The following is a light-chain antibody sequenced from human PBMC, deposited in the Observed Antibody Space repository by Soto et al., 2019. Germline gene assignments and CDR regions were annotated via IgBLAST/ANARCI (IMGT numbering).Light chain of an antibody. Sequence: EIVLTQSPGTLSLSPGERATLSCRASQSVASNYLAWYQQKPGQAPRLLIYSASSRASGIPDRFSGSGSGTDFTLSVSRLEPEDFAVYYCQNYGSSPQTFGQGTKVEI. CDR3: QNYGSSPQT. CDR1: QSVASNY. J-gene: IGKJ1*01. V-gene: IGKV3-20*01. CDR2: SAS.